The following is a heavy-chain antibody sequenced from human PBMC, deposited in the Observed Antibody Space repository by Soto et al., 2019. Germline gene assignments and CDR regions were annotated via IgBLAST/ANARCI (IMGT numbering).Heavy chain of an antibody. V-gene: IGHV1-18*01. CDR2: ISTHNGNT. J-gene: IGHJ4*02. CDR1: GYTFNKFV. D-gene: IGHD4-17*01. Sequence: ASVKVSCKASGYTFNKFVISWVRQAPGQGLEWMGWISTHNGNTDYAQRFQGRVTVTADTSTSTAYMELRSLRSDDTAVYYCARVRGGTCGDYEFGYWGQGTLVTVSS. CDR3: ARVRGGTCGDYEFGY.